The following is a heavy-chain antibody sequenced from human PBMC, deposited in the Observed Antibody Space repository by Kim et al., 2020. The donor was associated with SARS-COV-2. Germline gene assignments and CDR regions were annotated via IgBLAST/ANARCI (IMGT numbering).Heavy chain of an antibody. Sequence: NPPLQSRVTISVDTSKNQVSLKLISVTAADTALYYCAKDRYGDHYFDNWGPGTLVTVSS. D-gene: IGHD2-21*01. J-gene: IGHJ4*02. CDR3: AKDRYGDHYFDN. V-gene: IGHV4-30-2*04.